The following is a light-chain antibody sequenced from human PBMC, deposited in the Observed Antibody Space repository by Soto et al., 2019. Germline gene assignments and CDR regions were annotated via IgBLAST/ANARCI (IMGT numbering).Light chain of an antibody. Sequence: QSVLTQPPSASGTPGQRVTISCSGSSSNIGNNYVYWYQMVPGTAPKLLIYRNNQRPSGVPDRFSGSRSGTSASLAISGLRSEDEADYYWAAWDESLSGRGVFGGGTKLTVL. V-gene: IGLV1-47*01. CDR2: RNN. CDR3: AAWDESLSGRGV. J-gene: IGLJ2*01. CDR1: SSNIGNNY.